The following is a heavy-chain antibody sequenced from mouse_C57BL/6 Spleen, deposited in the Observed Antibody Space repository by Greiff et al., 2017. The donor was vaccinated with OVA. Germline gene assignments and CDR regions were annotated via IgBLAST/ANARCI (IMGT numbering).Heavy chain of an antibody. V-gene: IGHV1-69*01. CDR2: IDPSDSYP. Sequence: QVQLQQPGAELVMPGASVKLSCKASGYTFTSYWMHWVKQRPGQGLEWIGEIDPSDSYPNYNQKFKGKSTLTVDKSSSTAYMQLSSLTSEDSAVYYCARGYYYGSSFGYYAMDYWGQGTSVTVSS. CDR1: GYTFTSYW. D-gene: IGHD1-1*01. J-gene: IGHJ4*01. CDR3: ARGYYYGSSFGYYAMDY.